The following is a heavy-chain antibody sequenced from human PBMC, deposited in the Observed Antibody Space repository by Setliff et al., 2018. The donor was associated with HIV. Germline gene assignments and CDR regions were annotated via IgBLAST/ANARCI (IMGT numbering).Heavy chain of an antibody. CDR1: GFTFSSYA. CDR2: ISGSGGST. V-gene: IGHV3-23*01. D-gene: IGHD4-17*01. J-gene: IGHJ1*01. CDR3: ANSGTTAIEYFQH. Sequence: GGSLRLSCAASGFTFSSYAMSWVRQAPGKGLEWVSAISGSGGSTYYADSVKGRFTISRDNSKNTLYLQMNSRRAEDTAVYYCANSGTTAIEYFQHWGQGTLVTVSS.